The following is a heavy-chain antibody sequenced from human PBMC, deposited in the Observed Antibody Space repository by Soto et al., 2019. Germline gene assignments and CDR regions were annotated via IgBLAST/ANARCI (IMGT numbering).Heavy chain of an antibody. J-gene: IGHJ5*02. V-gene: IGHV4-34*01. CDR1: GGSFSGYY. CDR2: VNHSGTP. D-gene: IGHD6-6*01. CDR3: ARGLGFLIAARPWRWFDP. Sequence: QVQLQQWGAGLLKPSETLSLTCAVCGGSFSGYYWGWIRQLPGKGLECTGEVNHSGTPNYNPSLKPRVTISVDTSKNQVAWKLRSVTAADTAVYYGARGLGFLIAARPWRWFDPWGQGTLVTVCS.